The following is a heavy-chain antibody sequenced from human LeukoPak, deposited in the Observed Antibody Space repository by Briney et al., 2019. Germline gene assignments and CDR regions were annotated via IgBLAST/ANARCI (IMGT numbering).Heavy chain of an antibody. V-gene: IGHV3-7*03. CDR3: ARNNDMDV. CDR2: VNKDGSEK. D-gene: IGHD1/OR15-1a*01. Sequence: PGGSLRLSCAASGFILSNHWMTWVRQAPGKGPEWVANVNKDGSEKYYVDSVKGRFTISRDTAKNSLYLQMSNLRAEDTALYYCARNNDMDVWGQGTTVIVSS. J-gene: IGHJ6*02. CDR1: GFILSNHW.